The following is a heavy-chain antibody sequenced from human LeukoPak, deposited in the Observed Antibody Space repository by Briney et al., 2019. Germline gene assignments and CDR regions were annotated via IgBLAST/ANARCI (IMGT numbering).Heavy chain of an antibody. J-gene: IGHJ4*02. CDR2: IKQDGSEK. Sequence: GGSLRLSCAASGFTFSSYWMSWVRQAPGKGLEWVANIKQDGSEKNYVDSVKGRFTISRDNAKNSLYLQTNSLRAEDTAMYYCARDQPFGSYWGQGTLVTVSS. V-gene: IGHV3-7*03. CDR3: ARDQPFGSY. CDR1: GFTFSSYW. D-gene: IGHD3-10*01.